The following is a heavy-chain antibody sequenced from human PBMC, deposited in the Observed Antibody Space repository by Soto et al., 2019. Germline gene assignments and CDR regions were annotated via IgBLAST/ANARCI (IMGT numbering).Heavy chain of an antibody. Sequence: EVQLLESGGGLVQPGGSLRLSCAASGFTFSTYAMNWVRQAPGNGLEWVSAISGSGGSIHYADSVKGRFTISGDNSKNMLYLQMNSLRDEDTAVYHCVKGYWKGDVWGQGTTVTVSS. CDR3: VKGYWKGDV. V-gene: IGHV3-23*01. CDR1: GFTFSTYA. CDR2: ISGSGGSI. D-gene: IGHD1-1*01. J-gene: IGHJ6*02.